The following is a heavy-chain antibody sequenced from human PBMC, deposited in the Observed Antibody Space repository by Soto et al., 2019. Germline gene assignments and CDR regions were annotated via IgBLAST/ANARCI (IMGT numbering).Heavy chain of an antibody. CDR2: INQDGGVT. V-gene: IGHV3-7*03. CDR3: ARYYRGSGRYFFDY. D-gene: IGHD6-19*01. CDR1: GFTFISSF. Sequence: GSLRLSCVASGFTFISSFMGWIRQAPGKGLEWVANINQDGGVTYYVDSVEGRFTISRDNTKGSLYLQMNSLRGEDTAIYYCARYYRGSGRYFFDYWGQGTPVTVSS. J-gene: IGHJ4*02.